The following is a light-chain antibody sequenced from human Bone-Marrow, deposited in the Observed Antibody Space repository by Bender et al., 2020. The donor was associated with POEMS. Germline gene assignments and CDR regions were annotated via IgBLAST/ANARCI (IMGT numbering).Light chain of an antibody. J-gene: IGLJ3*02. CDR1: SSNIGGNA. CDR2: GND. CDR3: SAWDGILNGWV. Sequence: RVTISCYGSSSNIGGNAVNWWQQLPGTAPKLLIYGNDQRPSGVPDRFSGSKSGTSASLAISGLQSEDEDDYFCSAWDGILNGWVFGGGTELTVL. V-gene: IGLV1-44*01.